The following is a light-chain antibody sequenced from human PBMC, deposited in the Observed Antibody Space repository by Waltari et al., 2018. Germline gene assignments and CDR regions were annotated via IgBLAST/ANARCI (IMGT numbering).Light chain of an antibody. J-gene: IGLJ2*01. CDR3: QSYDSSLRI. V-gene: IGLV1-40*01. CDR1: SSNIRADYD. Sequence: QSVLTQPPSVSGAPGPTVTIPCTGSSSNIRADYDVHWYQQLPGTAPKLRIYATNNRPSGVPARFSGSKAGTSASLAITGLQPEDEATYFCQSYDSSLRIFGGGTKLTVL. CDR2: ATN.